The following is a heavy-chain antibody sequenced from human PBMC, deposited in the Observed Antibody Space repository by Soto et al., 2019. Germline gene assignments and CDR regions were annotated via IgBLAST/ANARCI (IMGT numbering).Heavy chain of an antibody. CDR2: IRSKHNNYAT. D-gene: IGHD2-2*01. CDR3: VKDRRSTRRAMDV. CDR1: GFRFSDSA. V-gene: IGHV3-73*01. Sequence: PGGSLRLSCAASGFRFSDSAMHWVRQASGKGLEWVGRIRSKHNNYATGYAASVKDRFTISRDNSRNTLFLQVNSLTGEDTAVYYCVKDRRSTRRAMDVWGQGTTVTVSS. J-gene: IGHJ6*02.